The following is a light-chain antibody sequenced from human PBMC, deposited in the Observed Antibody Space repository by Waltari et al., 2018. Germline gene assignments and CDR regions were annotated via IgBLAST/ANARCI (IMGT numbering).Light chain of an antibody. CDR3: QQRSTWPSVT. V-gene: IGKV3-11*01. CDR2: DAS. Sequence: EIVLTQSPATLSLSPGERATVSCRGSQSVGRHLAWYQQKAGQAPRLLIYDASNRAADTPARFSGSGSGTDFTLTISSLEPEDFAVYYCQQRSTWPSVTFGGGTKVELK. J-gene: IGKJ4*01. CDR1: QSVGRH.